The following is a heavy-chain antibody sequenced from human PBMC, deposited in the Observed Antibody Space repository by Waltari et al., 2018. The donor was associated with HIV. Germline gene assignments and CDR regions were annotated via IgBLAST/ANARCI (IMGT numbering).Heavy chain of an antibody. D-gene: IGHD2-2*01. CDR1: GNSFSGSY. J-gene: IGHJ3*02. CDR2: SNPNTGGA. V-gene: IGHV1-2*02. Sequence: QLVQSGAEIKKPGDSVRVSCKSSGNSFSGSYIHWVRLTPAYEFEWLGWSNPNTGGANYAQKFQGRVTMIRDTSVTATYMNLTALTSADTAVYFCVSSYQRSTGHASAFDIWGQGTVISVSS. CDR3: VSSYQRSTGHASAFDI.